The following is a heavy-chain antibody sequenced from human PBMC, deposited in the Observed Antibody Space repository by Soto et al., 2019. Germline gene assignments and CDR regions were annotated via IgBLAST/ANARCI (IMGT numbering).Heavy chain of an antibody. Sequence: SETLSLTCTVSGGSISSYYWSWIRQPPGKGLEWIGYIYSRGSTNYNPSLKSRVTISVNTSKNQFSLKLSDVTAADTAVYYCARLTYDSSGYPFDYWGQGTLVTVSS. J-gene: IGHJ4*02. V-gene: IGHV4-59*01. CDR3: ARLTYDSSGYPFDY. CDR1: GGSISSYY. CDR2: IYSRGST. D-gene: IGHD3-22*01.